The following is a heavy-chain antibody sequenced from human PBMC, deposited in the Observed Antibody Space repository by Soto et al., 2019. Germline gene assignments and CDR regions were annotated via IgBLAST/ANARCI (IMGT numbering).Heavy chain of an antibody. J-gene: IGHJ4*02. CDR2: ISSGSTNI. Sequence: QVQLVESGGGLVKPGGSLRLSCAASGFTFSDFYMSWIRQAPGKGLEWISYISSGSTNIFYADSVKGRFTVSREKAKNPVYLQMDSLRAEDTAVYFCARDRNAAGSDYGGQGTLVTVSS. D-gene: IGHD1-1*01. V-gene: IGHV3-11*01. CDR1: GFTFSDFY. CDR3: ARDRNAAGSDY.